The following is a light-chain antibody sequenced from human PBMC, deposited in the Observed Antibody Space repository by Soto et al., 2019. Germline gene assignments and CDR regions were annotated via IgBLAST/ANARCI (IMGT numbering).Light chain of an antibody. Sequence: QSVLTQPRSVSGSPGQSVAISCTGTSSDVGGYNFVSWYQQHPGKAPKLIIYDVTKRPSGVPDRFSGSKSGNTASLTLSWLQAEDEADYYCCSYAGSYTLWVFGGGTKLTVL. CDR1: SSDVGGYNF. V-gene: IGLV2-11*01. CDR2: DVT. J-gene: IGLJ3*02. CDR3: CSYAGSYTLWV.